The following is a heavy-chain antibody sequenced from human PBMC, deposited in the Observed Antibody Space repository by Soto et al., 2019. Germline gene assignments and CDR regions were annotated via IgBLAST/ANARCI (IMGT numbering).Heavy chain of an antibody. CDR3: ARVELRGVRPEYYYDGVDV. CDR2: INHSGST. J-gene: IGHJ6*02. D-gene: IGHD1-7*01. Sequence: SETLSLTCAVYGGSFSGYYWTWIRQPPGTGLEWIGEINHSGSTNYNPSLKSRVTISVDTSKNQFSLKLTSVTAADTAVYYCARVELRGVRPEYYYDGVDVWGQGTTVTVSS. V-gene: IGHV4-34*01. CDR1: GGSFSGYY.